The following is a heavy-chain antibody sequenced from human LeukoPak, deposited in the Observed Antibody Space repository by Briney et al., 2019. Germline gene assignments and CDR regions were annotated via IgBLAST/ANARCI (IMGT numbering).Heavy chain of an antibody. J-gene: IGHJ4*02. V-gene: IGHV3-21*01. D-gene: IGHD3-3*01. CDR3: ARGHLERLHYFDY. Sequence: PGGSLRLSCAASGFTFSRYSMNWVRQAPGKGLEWVSFVSSSGDYKYYADTVKGRFTVFRDNAKNSLYLQMNSLRAEDTALYYCARGHLERLHYFDYWGQGTLLTVSS. CDR1: GFTFSRYS. CDR2: VSSSGDYK.